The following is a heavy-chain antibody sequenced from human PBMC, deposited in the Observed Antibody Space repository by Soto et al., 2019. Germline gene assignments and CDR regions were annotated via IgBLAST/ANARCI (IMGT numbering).Heavy chain of an antibody. V-gene: IGHV4-61*01. CDR2: IYYSGST. D-gene: IGHD5-18*01. J-gene: IGHJ4*02. CDR3: ARGERGYSYGSDY. CDR1: GGSVSSGSYY. Sequence: SETLSLTCTVSGGSVSSGSYYWSWIRQPPGKGLEWIGYIYYSGSTNYNPSLKSRVTISVDTSKNQFSLKLSSVTAADTAVYYCARGERGYSYGSDYWGQGTLVTVSS.